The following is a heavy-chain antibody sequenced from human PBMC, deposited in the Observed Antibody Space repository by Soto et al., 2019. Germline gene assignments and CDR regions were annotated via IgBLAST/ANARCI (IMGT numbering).Heavy chain of an antibody. Sequence: SQTLSLPCAITGDSVSSNSAGWSWVRQSPSRGLEWLGRTYYRSKWYYEYAVSVRGRITINPDTSKNQYSLQLNSVTPEDTAVYFCARGEQYSGRIFDYWGQGTRGTVS. CDR1: GDSVSSNSAG. V-gene: IGHV6-1*01. J-gene: IGHJ4*01. D-gene: IGHD1-26*01. CDR2: TYYRSKWYY. CDR3: ARGEQYSGRIFDY.